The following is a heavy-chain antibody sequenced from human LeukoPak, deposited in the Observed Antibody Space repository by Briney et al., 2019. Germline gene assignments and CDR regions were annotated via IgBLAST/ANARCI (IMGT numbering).Heavy chain of an antibody. CDR3: ARGGVAVAGSDYYYYYGMDV. CDR2: INHSGST. Sequence: SETLSLTCAVYGGSFSGYYWSWIRQPPGKGLEWMGEINHSGSTNYNPSLKSRVTISLDTSKNQFSLKLSSVTAADTAVYYCARGGVAVAGSDYYYYYGMDVWGQGTTVTVSS. CDR1: GGSFSGYY. V-gene: IGHV4-34*01. D-gene: IGHD6-19*01. J-gene: IGHJ6*02.